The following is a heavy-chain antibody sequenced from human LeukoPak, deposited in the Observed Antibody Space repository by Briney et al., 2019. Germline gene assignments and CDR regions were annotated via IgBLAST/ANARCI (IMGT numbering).Heavy chain of an antibody. J-gene: IGHJ4*02. D-gene: IGHD4-17*01. CDR1: GGSFSGYY. Sequence: SETLSLTCAVYGGSFSGYYWSWIRQPPGKGLEWIGEINHSGSTNYNPSLKSRVTISVDTSENQFSLKLSSVTAADTAVYYCAGRGDYGDYGGYFDYWGQGTLVTVSS. CDR3: AGRGDYGDYGGYFDY. CDR2: INHSGST. V-gene: IGHV4-34*01.